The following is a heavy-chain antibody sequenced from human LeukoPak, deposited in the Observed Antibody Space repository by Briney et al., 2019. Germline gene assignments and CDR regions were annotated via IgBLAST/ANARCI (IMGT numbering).Heavy chain of an antibody. Sequence: PSETLSLTCAVYGGSFSGYYWSWIRQPPGKGLEWIGEINHSGSTNYNPSLKSRVTISVDTSKNQFSLKLSSVTAADTAVYYCARDGSSWSPDYWGQGTLVTVSS. D-gene: IGHD6-13*01. CDR2: INHSGST. J-gene: IGHJ4*02. CDR3: ARDGSSWSPDY. V-gene: IGHV4-34*01. CDR1: GGSFSGYY.